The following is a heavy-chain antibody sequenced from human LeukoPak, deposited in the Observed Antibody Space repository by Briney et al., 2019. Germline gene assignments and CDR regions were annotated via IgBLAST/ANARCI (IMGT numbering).Heavy chain of an antibody. CDR3: ARAYDSSSSFDY. V-gene: IGHV3-21*01. Sequence: GGSLRLSCAASGFTFSSYSMNWVRQAPGKGLEWVSSISSSSTYIYYADSVKGRFTISRDNAKSSLYLQMNSLRAEDTAVYYCARAYDSSSSFDYWGQGTLVTVSS. CDR2: ISSSSTYI. J-gene: IGHJ4*02. CDR1: GFTFSSYS. D-gene: IGHD3-22*01.